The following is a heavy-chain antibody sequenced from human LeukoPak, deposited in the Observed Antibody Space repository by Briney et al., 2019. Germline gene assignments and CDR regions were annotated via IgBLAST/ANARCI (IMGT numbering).Heavy chain of an antibody. CDR2: INHSGST. V-gene: IGHV4-34*01. J-gene: IGHJ4*02. Sequence: SETLPLTCAVYGGSFSGYYWSWIRQPPGKGLEWIGEINHSGSTNCNPSLKSRVTISLDTSKNQFSLKLTSVTAADTAVYYCARRSMVRGVAFGKWGQGTLVTVSS. CDR3: ARRSMVRGVAFGK. D-gene: IGHD3-10*01. CDR1: GGSFSGYY.